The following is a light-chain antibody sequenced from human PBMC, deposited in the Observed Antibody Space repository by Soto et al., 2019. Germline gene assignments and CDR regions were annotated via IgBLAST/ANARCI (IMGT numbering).Light chain of an antibody. V-gene: IGKV1-5*01. CDR2: DAS. Sequence: DIQMTQSPSTLSASVGDRVTITCRASQSISSWLAWYHQKPGKAPKLLIYDASSLESGVPSRFSGSGSGTEFTLTISSLQPDDFATYYCQQYTSYSLTFGQGTKVEIK. J-gene: IGKJ1*01. CDR1: QSISSW. CDR3: QQYTSYSLT.